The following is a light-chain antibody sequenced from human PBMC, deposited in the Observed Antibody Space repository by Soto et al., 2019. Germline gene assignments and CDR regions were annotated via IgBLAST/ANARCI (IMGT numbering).Light chain of an antibody. CDR3: SSYTDTDNFVI. Sequence: QSALTQPASASGSPGQSVTISCTGTSSDVGRHNYVSWYRQHPGKAPQLLIFEVNKRPSGVPDRFSASKSGITASLTVSGLQPDDEAAYYCSSYTDTDNFVIFGGGTKLTVL. J-gene: IGLJ2*01. CDR1: SSDVGRHNY. CDR2: EVN. V-gene: IGLV2-8*01.